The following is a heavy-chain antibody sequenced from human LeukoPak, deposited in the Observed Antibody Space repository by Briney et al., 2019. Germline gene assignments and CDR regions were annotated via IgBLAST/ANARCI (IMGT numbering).Heavy chain of an antibody. V-gene: IGHV4-4*02. Sequence: PSETLSLTCAVSGSSISSNNWWIWVRQSPEKGLEWIGEIYHDGSTNYNPSLKSRVTISMDKSKNQLSLKLNFVAAADTAVYYCARHGTAGGRLVNWGQGTLVSVSS. CDR2: IYHDGST. CDR1: GSSISSNNW. D-gene: IGHD6-13*01. J-gene: IGHJ4*02. CDR3: ARHGTAGGRLVN.